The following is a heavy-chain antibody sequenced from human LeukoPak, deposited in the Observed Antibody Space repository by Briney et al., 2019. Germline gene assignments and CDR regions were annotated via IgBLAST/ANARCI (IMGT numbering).Heavy chain of an antibody. CDR1: GGSISSYY. D-gene: IGHD3-10*01. J-gene: IGHJ4*02. Sequence: SETLSLTCTVSGGSISSYYWSWLRQPPGKGLGRIGYIYYSGSTNYNPSLKSPVSISVETAKNQFSLKLSSVTAAETAVYYCARVTGFGELLPYFDYWGQGTLVTVSS. V-gene: IGHV4-59*01. CDR2: IYYSGST. CDR3: ARVTGFGELLPYFDY.